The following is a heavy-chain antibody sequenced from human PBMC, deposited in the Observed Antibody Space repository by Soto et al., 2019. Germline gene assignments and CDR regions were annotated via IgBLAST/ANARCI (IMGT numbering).Heavy chain of an antibody. CDR1: GYTFTGYY. CDR3: ARSIVPLRDTVHDAFDI. Sequence: GASVKVSCKASGYTFTGYYMHWVRQAPGQGLEWMGWINPNSGGTNYAQKFQGWVTMTRDTSISTAYMELSRLRSDDTAVYYCARSIVPLRDTVHDAFDIWGKGTMVTVSS. J-gene: IGHJ3*02. V-gene: IGHV1-2*04. D-gene: IGHD2-21*01. CDR2: INPNSGGT.